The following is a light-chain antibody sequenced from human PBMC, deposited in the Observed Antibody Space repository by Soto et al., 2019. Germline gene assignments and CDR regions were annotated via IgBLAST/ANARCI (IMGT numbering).Light chain of an antibody. J-gene: IGLJ1*01. CDR3: SSYAGSNNFV. CDR2: EVS. CDR1: SSDVGGYNY. Sequence: QSALTQPPSASGSPGQSVTISCTGTSSDVGGYNYVSWYQQHPGKATKLMIYEVSKRPSGVPDRLSGSKSGNTASLTVSGLQAEDEADYYCSSYAGSNNFVFGTGTKVTVL. V-gene: IGLV2-8*01.